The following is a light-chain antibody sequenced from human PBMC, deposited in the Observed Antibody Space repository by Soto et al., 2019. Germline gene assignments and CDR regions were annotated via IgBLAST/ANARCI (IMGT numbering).Light chain of an antibody. Sequence: DIQMTQSPSTLSASVGDRVTITCRASQSISSWLAWYQQKPGKAPKLLIYKASSLESGVPSRFSGSGSGTEFTLTISSLQPDDFATYFCQQYDSYPYTFGQGTKLEIK. CDR1: QSISSW. CDR3: QQYDSYPYT. J-gene: IGKJ2*01. CDR2: KAS. V-gene: IGKV1-5*03.